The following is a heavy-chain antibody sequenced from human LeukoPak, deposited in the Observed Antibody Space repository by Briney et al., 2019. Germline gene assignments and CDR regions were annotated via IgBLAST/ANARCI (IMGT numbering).Heavy chain of an antibody. CDR2: INHSGST. J-gene: IGHJ5*02. CDR3: ASVRVDHNWFDP. D-gene: IGHD3-9*01. V-gene: IGHV4-38-2*02. Sequence: SETLSLTCTVSGYFISSGYYWGWIRQPPGKGLEWIGEINHSGSTNYNPSLKSRVTISVDTSKNQFSLKLSSVTAADTAVYYCASVRVDHNWFDPWGQGTLVTVSS. CDR1: GYFISSGYY.